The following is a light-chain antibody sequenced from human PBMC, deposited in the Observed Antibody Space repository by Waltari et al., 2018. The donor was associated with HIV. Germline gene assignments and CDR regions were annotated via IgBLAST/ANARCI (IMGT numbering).Light chain of an antibody. CDR1: SSDVGGYNY. V-gene: IGLV2-8*01. CDR2: EVS. J-gene: IGLJ3*02. CDR3: SSYTGSNWV. Sequence: QSAVTQPPSASGSPGQSVTISCTGTSSDVGGYNYVSWYQQHPGKAPKFVIYEVSRAPSGVLDRFLWSKSGNTASLTVSGLQAEDEADYYCSSYTGSNWVFGGGTKLTVL.